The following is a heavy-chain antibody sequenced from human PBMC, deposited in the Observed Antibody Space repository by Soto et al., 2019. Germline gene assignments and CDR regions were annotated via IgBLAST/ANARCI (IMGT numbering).Heavy chain of an antibody. V-gene: IGHV1-2*04. CDR2: INPDSGGT. J-gene: IGHJ3*02. CDR1: GYIFSAYY. D-gene: IGHD7-27*01. Sequence: QVQLAQSGAEVKKPGASVKVSCKASGYIFSAYYLYWVRQAPGRGLEWVGWINPDSGGTNYAQKFLGWVTMTRDTSIRTAYMELNSLRSDDTAVYYCVRGETGVDDALDIWGQGTMVTVSS. CDR3: VRGETGVDDALDI.